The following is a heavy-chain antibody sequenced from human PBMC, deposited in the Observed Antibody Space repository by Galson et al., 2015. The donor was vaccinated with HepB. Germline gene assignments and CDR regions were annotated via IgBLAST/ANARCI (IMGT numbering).Heavy chain of an antibody. D-gene: IGHD4/OR15-4a*01. V-gene: IGHV1-69*11. J-gene: IGHJ4*02. CDR1: GVTFRNSA. Sequence: SVKVSCKASGVTFRNSAISWVRQAPGQGLEWVAQIIPILGTTMFSQKFQDRVILTADESTSTAYMELSSLRSDDTAVYYCARDRDYRFDYWGQGTLVTVSS. CDR3: ARDRDYRFDY. CDR2: IIPILGTT.